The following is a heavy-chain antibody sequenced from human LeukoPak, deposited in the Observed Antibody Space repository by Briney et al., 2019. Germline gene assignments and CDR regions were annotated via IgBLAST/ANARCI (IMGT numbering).Heavy chain of an antibody. J-gene: IGHJ4*02. V-gene: IGHV4-4*07. CDR2: IYTSGST. D-gene: IGHD3-10*01. CDR1: GGSISSYY. Sequence: PSEILSLTCTVSGGSISSYYWSWIRQPAGKGLEWIGRIYTSGSTNYNPSLKSRVTMSVDTSKNQFSLKLSSVTAADTAVYYCARVSSGSYYNEEVIDYWGQGTLVTVSS. CDR3: ARVSSGSYYNEEVIDY.